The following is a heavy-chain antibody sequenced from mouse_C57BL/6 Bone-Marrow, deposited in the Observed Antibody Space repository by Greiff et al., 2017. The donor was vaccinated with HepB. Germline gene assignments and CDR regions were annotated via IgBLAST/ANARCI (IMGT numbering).Heavy chain of an antibody. CDR2: INPSNGGT. Sequence: QVQLQQPGTELVKPGASVKLSCKASGYTFTSYWMHWVKQRPGQGLEWIGTINPSNGGTNYNEKFKSKATLTVDKSSSTAYMQLSSLTSEDSAVYYCARAFITTVVAYRWYFDVWGTGTTVTVSA. D-gene: IGHD1-1*01. J-gene: IGHJ1*03. CDR1: GYTFTSYW. V-gene: IGHV1-53*01. CDR3: ARAFITTVVAYRWYFDV.